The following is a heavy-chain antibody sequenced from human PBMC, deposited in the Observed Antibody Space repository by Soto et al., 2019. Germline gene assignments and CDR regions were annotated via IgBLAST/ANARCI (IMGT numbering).Heavy chain of an antibody. CDR2: IIPMFTTP. D-gene: IGHD4-17*01. J-gene: IGHJ4*02. Sequence: GASVKVSCKVSGGTFSNYAISWVRQAPGHGLEWMGGIIPMFTTPNYAQKFEDRVTITADESTNTAYMGLRSLTSDDTAVYYCARGSLFGDYGDFDFWGQGTLVTVSS. CDR3: ARGSLFGDYGDFDF. CDR1: GGTFSNYA. V-gene: IGHV1-69*13.